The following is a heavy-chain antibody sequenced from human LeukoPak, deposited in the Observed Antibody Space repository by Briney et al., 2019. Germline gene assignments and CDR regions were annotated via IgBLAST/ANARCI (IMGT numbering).Heavy chain of an antibody. CDR2: ICTAGDT. D-gene: IGHD1/OR15-1a*01. CDR1: GFTFSSYD. Sequence: GGSLRLSCAASGFTFSSYDMCWVRQATGKGLEWVSAICTAGDTYYPGSVKRRFTISRENAKTSLYLQMNRLRAGDTAVYYCARDSITGTTHYWGQGTLVTVSS. J-gene: IGHJ4*02. CDR3: ARDSITGTTHY. V-gene: IGHV3-13*01.